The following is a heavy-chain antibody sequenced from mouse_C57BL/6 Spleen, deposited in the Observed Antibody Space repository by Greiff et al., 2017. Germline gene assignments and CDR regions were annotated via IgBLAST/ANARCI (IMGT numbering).Heavy chain of an antibody. CDR3: ARQGSSGYVDYAMDY. D-gene: IGHD3-2*02. Sequence: QVQLQQSGPELVKPGASVKISCKASGYAFSSSWMNWVKQRPGKGLEWIGRIYPGDGDTNYNGKFKGKATLTADKSSSTAYMQLSSLTSEDSAVYFCARQGSSGYVDYAMDYWGQGTSVTVSS. V-gene: IGHV1-82*01. CDR1: GYAFSSSW. CDR2: IYPGDGDT. J-gene: IGHJ4*01.